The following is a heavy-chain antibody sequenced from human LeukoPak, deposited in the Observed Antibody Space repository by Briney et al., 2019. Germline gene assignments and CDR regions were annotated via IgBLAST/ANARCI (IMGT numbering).Heavy chain of an antibody. J-gene: IGHJ6*02. CDR1: GGSISSYY. D-gene: IGHD1-1*01. CDR2: IYYSGST. CDR3: ARGYRTWYYYGMDV. V-gene: IGHV4-59*08. Sequence: SETLSLTCTVSGGSISSYYWSWIRQPPGKGLEWIGYIYYSGSTNYNPSLKSRVTISVDTSKNQFSLKLSSATAADTAVYYCARGYRTWYYYGMDVWGQGTTVTVSS.